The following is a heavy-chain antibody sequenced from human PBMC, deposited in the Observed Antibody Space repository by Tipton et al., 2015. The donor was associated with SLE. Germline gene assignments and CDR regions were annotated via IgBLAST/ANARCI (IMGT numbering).Heavy chain of an antibody. CDR2: IYYSGST. J-gene: IGHJ5*02. V-gene: IGHV4-61*01. CDR1: GGSISSGSYY. Sequence: LSLTCTVSGGSISSGSYYWSWIRQPPGKGLEWIGYIYYSGSTNYNPSLKSRVTISVDTSKNQFSLKLSSVTAADTAVYYCAREGELAAAGTGEWFDPWGQGTLVTVSS. CDR3: AREGELAAAGTGEWFDP. D-gene: IGHD6-13*01.